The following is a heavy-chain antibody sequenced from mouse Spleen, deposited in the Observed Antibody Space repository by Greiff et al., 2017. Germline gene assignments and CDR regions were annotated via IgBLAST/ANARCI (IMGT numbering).Heavy chain of an antibody. J-gene: IGHJ3*01. Sequence: EVKLMESGGGLVQPGGSLKLSCATSGFTFSDYYMYWVRQTPEKRLEWVAYISNGGGSTYYPDTVKGRFTISRDNAKNTLYLQMSRLKSEDTAMYYCARPLYDYDWFAYWGQGTLVTVSA. CDR3: ARPLYDYDWFAY. CDR1: GFTFSDYY. CDR2: ISNGGGST. V-gene: IGHV5-12*02. D-gene: IGHD2-4*01.